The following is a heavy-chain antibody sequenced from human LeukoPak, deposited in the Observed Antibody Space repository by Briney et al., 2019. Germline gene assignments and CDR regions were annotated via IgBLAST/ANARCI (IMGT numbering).Heavy chain of an antibody. D-gene: IGHD5-18*01. J-gene: IGHJ4*02. CDR2: ISYDGSNK. Sequence: GGSLRLSCAASGFTFSSYGMHWVRQAPGKGLEWVAVISYDGSNKYYADSVKGRFTISRDNSKNTLYLQMNSLRAEDTAVYYCAKDRGYSYGIGYYFDYRGQGTLVTVSS. CDR3: AKDRGYSYGIGYYFDY. CDR1: GFTFSSYG. V-gene: IGHV3-30*18.